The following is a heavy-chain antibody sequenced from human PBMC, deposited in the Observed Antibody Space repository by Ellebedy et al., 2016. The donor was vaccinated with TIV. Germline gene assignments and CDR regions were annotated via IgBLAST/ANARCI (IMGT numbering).Heavy chain of an antibody. CDR2: ITSNSNSK. J-gene: IGHJ4*02. CDR3: ARDPQLHIDVPVDLRLPTYFDT. CDR1: GFSFSTSG. Sequence: PGGSLRLSCVASGFSFSTSGMNWVRLAPGRGLEWISYITSNSNSKYYEASVKGRFTVSRDNAKNSLYLEMNSLRAEDTAVYFCARDPQLHIDVPVDLRLPTYFDTWGQGTLVTVSS. D-gene: IGHD3-16*01. V-gene: IGHV3-48*01.